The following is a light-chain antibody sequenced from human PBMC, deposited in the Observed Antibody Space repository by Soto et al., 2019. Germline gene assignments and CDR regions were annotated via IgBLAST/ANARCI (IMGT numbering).Light chain of an antibody. J-gene: IGLJ1*01. Sequence: QSALTQPASVSGSPGQSITISCTGTSNDVGGFNYVSWFQQHPGKAPKLIIYEVSYRPSGVSHRFSGSKSGNTASLTISGLQAEDEADYYCSSCARYTSYLFGTGTKLTVL. CDR3: SSCARYTSYL. V-gene: IGLV2-14*01. CDR2: EVS. CDR1: SNDVGGFNY.